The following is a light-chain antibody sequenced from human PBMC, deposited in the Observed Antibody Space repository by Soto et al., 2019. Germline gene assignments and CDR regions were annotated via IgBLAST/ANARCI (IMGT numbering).Light chain of an antibody. Sequence: QSVLTQPPSVSASPGQTVTLSCSGSSSNIGNNYVSWYQQLPGTDPKLLIYDNNKRHSGIPDRCSGSKSRTSATLGITGLQTGDEADYYCGTWDSSLSAVVFGGGTKLTVL. CDR1: SSNIGNNY. J-gene: IGLJ2*01. CDR3: GTWDSSLSAVV. CDR2: DNN. V-gene: IGLV1-51*01.